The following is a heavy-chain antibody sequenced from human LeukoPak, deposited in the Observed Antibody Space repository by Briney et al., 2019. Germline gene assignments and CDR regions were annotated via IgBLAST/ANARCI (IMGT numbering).Heavy chain of an antibody. CDR3: AGSIAVAGTLDY. CDR1: GFPVSSNY. J-gene: IGHJ4*02. D-gene: IGHD6-19*01. CDR2: IYSGGST. Sequence: GGSLRLSCAASGFPVSSNYMSWVRPAPGKGLEWVSVIYSGGSTYYADSVKGRFTISRDNSKNTLYLQMNSLRAEDTAVYYCAGSIAVAGTLDYWGQGTLVTVSS. V-gene: IGHV3-53*01.